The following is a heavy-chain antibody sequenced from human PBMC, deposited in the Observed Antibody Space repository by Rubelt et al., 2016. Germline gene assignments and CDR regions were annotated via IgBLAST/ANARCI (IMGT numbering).Heavy chain of an antibody. D-gene: IGHD4-17*01. CDR3: ARFGDYDDY. J-gene: IGHJ4*02. CDR1: GGSISSYY. V-gene: IGHV4-59*01. Sequence: QVQLQESGPGLVKPSETLSLTCTVSGGSISSYYWSWIRQPPGKGLEWIGYIYYSGSTNYNPSLKSRVTISVDTSKNQFSLKLSSVTAADTAVYYCARFGDYDDYWGQGTLVTVSS. CDR2: IYYSGST.